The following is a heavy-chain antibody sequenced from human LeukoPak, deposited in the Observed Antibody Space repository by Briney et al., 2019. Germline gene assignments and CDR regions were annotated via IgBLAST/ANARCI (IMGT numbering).Heavy chain of an antibody. D-gene: IGHD4-23*01. CDR3: AKRLYMTTVVSH. CDR2: ISGSGGST. J-gene: IGHJ4*02. V-gene: IGHV3-23*01. CDR1: GFTFSSYA. Sequence: GGSLRLSCAASGFTFSSYAMSWVRQAPGKGLGWVSAISGSGGSTYYADSVKGRFTISRDNSKNTLYLQMNSLRAEDTAVYYCAKRLYMTTVVSHWGQGTLVTVSS.